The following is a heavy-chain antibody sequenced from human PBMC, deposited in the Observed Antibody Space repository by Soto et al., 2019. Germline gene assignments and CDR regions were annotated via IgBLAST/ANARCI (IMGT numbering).Heavy chain of an antibody. D-gene: IGHD6-19*01. CDR1: GYTFTSYD. V-gene: IGHV1-8*01. J-gene: IGHJ5*02. Sequence: QVQLVQSGAEVKKPGASVKVSCKASGYTFTSYDINGVRQATGQGLEWMGWMNPNSGNTGYAQKFQGRVTMTRSNSISTASMELSSLRSEDTAVYYCARGTFEAVAGTGEFDPWGQGPLVTVSA. CDR3: ARGTFEAVAGTGEFDP. CDR2: MNPNSGNT.